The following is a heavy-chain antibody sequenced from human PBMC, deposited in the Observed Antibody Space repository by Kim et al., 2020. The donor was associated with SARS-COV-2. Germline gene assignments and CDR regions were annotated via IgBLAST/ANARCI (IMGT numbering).Heavy chain of an antibody. J-gene: IGHJ6*02. V-gene: IGHV3-64D*06. CDR2: ISSNGGST. Sequence: GGSLRLSCSASGFTFSSYAMHWVRQAPGKGLEYVSAISSNGGSTYYADSVKGRFTISRDNSKNTLYLQMSSLRAEDTAVYYCVKAVDYYDSSGWLYGMDVWGQGTTVTVSS. D-gene: IGHD3-22*01. CDR1: GFTFSSYA. CDR3: VKAVDYYDSSGWLYGMDV.